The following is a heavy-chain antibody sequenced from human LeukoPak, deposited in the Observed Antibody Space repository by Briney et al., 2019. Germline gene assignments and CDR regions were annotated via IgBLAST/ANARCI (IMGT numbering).Heavy chain of an antibody. J-gene: IGHJ4*02. V-gene: IGHV3-23*01. CDR3: AKDTHSHTPAFFDY. D-gene: IGHD2-15*01. CDR1: GFTFSSYA. CDR2: ISGSGGST. Sequence: PGGPLRLSCAAPGFTFSSYAMSRVRQAPGKGLEWVSAISGSGGSTYYAESVKGRFTISRDNSKNTLYLQMNSLRAEDTAVYYCAKDTHSHTPAFFDYWGQGTLVTVSS.